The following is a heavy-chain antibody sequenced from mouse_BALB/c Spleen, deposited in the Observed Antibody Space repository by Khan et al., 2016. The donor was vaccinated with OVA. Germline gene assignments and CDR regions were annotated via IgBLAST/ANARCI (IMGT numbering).Heavy chain of an antibody. Sequence: QIQLVQSGPELKKPGETVKISCKASGYTFTNYGMNWVKQAPGKALKWMGWINTYTGEPTYADDFQGRFAFSLETSASTAYLQINNLKNEDMATYFCTRGLNYYGSWFAYWGQGTLVTVSA. V-gene: IGHV9-1*02. CDR1: GYTFTNYG. D-gene: IGHD1-1*01. CDR2: INTYTGEP. J-gene: IGHJ3*01. CDR3: TRGLNYYGSWFAY.